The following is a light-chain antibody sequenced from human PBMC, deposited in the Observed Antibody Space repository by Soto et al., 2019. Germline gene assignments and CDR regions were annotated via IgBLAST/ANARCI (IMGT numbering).Light chain of an antibody. J-gene: IGKJ3*01. Sequence: IQMTQSPSTLSASVGDRVTITCRTSQTINGWLAWYQQKPGKAPKLLIYEASNLHSGVPSRFSGTGSGTEFTLTISSLQPDDFATYYCQHYIVYSLCTFGPGTKVEI. V-gene: IGKV1-5*03. CDR3: QHYIVYSLCT. CDR2: EAS. CDR1: QTINGW.